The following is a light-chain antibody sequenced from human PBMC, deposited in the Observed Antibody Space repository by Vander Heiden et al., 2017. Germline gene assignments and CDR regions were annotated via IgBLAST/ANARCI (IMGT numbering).Light chain of an antibody. V-gene: IGLV2-8*01. CDR3: SSYAGSNTYV. CDR2: EVS. Sequence: SALTPPPSASRSPGQSVTISCTGASSDVGTYNYVSWYQQHPGKAPKLMIYEVSKRPAGVPDRFSGSKSGNTASLTVSGLQPEDEADYYCSSYAGSNTYVFGTGTKVTVL. J-gene: IGLJ1*01. CDR1: SSDVGTYNY.